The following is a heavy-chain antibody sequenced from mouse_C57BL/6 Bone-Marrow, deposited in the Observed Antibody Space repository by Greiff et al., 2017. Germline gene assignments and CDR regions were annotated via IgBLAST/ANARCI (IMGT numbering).Heavy chain of an antibody. J-gene: IGHJ3*01. CDR3: ARGYYGSSPAWFAY. CDR2: INPYNGGT. D-gene: IGHD1-1*01. Sequence: EVQLQQSGPVLVKPGASVKMSCKASGYTFTDYYMNWVKQSHGKSLEWIGVINPYNGGTSYNQKFKGKATLTVDKSSSTAYMELNSLTSEDSAVYYCARGYYGSSPAWFAYWGQGTLVTVSA. CDR1: GYTFTDYY. V-gene: IGHV1-19*01.